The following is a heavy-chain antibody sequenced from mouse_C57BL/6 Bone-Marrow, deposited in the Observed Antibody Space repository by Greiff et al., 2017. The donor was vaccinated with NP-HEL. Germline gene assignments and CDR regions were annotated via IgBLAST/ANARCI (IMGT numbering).Heavy chain of an antibody. D-gene: IGHD1-1*01. V-gene: IGHV14-4*01. J-gene: IGHJ2*01. CDR3: TTFYCCGSGYERVDY. CDR1: GFNIKDDY. CDR2: IDPENGDT. Sequence: VQMQQSGAELVRPGASVKLSCTASGFNIKDDYMHWVKQRPEQGLEWIGWIDPENGDTEYASKFQGKATITADTSSNTAYLLLCSLTSEDTAVYSCTTFYCCGSGYERVDYWGQGATLTVAS.